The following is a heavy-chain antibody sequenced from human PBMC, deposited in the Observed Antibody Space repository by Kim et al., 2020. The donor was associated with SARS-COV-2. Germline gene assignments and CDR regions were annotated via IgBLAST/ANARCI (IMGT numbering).Heavy chain of an antibody. D-gene: IGHD6-13*01. V-gene: IGHV3-30*07. CDR3: ARVDEYSSSWYSFDY. J-gene: IGHJ4*02. Sequence: DSVKGRYTISRNNYKNTLYLQMNGLRAEDTAVYYCARVDEYSSSWYSFDYWGQGTLVTVSS.